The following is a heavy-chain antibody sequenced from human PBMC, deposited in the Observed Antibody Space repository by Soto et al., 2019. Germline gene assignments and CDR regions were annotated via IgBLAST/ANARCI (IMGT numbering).Heavy chain of an antibody. CDR1: KFSNPW. CDR2: IKSKTDGGTT. D-gene: IGHD3-3*01. V-gene: IGHV3-15*01. CDR3: IISFLAIFGIVIKLKVLAY. Sequence: KFSNPWVSWVRKDPGKGLEWVGRIKSKTDGGTTDYAAPVKGRFTITRDESKNTLYLQMNSLKTEASAVYYFIISFLAIFGIVIKLKVLAYWGKGTLVT. J-gene: IGHJ4*02.